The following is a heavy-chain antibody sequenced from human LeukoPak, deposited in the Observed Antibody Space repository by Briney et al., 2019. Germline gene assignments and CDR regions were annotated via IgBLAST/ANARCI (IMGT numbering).Heavy chain of an antibody. CDR1: GGSISSYY. D-gene: IGHD2-2*01. V-gene: IGHV4-4*07. Sequence: PSETLSLTCTVSGGSISSYYWSWIRQPAGKGLEWIGRIYISGSTNYNPSLKSRVTMSVDTSKNQFSLKLSSVTVADTAVYYCARVHSRYCSSTSCYVRFDPWGQGTLVTVSS. CDR2: IYISGST. CDR3: ARVHSRYCSSTSCYVRFDP. J-gene: IGHJ5*02.